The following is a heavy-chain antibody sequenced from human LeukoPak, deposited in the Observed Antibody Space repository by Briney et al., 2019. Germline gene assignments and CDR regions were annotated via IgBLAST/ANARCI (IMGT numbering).Heavy chain of an antibody. V-gene: IGHV4-39*07. J-gene: IGHJ5*02. CDR2: INHSGST. CDR3: ARGVVGGYDFWSGYQNNWFDP. D-gene: IGHD3-3*01. CDR1: GDSISSSSSY. Sequence: SETLSLTCTVSGDSISSSSSYWGWIRQPPGKGLEWIGEINHSGSTNYNPSLKSRVTISVDTSKNQFSLKLSSVTAADTAVYYCARGVVGGYDFWSGYQNNWFDPWGQGTLVTVSS.